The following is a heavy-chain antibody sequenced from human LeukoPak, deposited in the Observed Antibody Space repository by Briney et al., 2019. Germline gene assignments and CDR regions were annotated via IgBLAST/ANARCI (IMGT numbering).Heavy chain of an antibody. CDR1: GFTFSSYA. D-gene: IGHD3-22*01. J-gene: IGHJ5*02. V-gene: IGHV3-23*01. CDR3: AKSGVIVVVIGNWFDP. CDR2: ISGSGGST. Sequence: GGSLRLSCAAPGFTFSSYAMSWVRQAPGKGLEWVSVISGSGGSTYYADSVKGRFTISRDNSKNTLYLQMNSLRAEDTAVYYCAKSGVIVVVIGNWFDPWGQGTLVTVSS.